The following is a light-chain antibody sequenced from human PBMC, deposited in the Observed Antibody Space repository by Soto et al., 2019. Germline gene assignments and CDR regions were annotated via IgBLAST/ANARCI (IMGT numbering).Light chain of an antibody. V-gene: IGKV3-20*01. CDR1: QSVSSNS. J-gene: IGKJ1*01. CDR2: GTS. CDR3: QQYGDSPPT. Sequence: EIVLTQSPGTLSLSPGESATLSCRASQSVSSNSLAWYRRNPGQPPSLLIYGTSTRATDIPRRFSGSGSGTDFTLTITRLEPEDFVVYVCQQYGDSPPTFGQGTKVEVK.